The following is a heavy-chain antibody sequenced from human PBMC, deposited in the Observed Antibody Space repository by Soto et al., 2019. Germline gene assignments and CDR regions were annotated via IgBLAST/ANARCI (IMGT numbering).Heavy chain of an antibody. Sequence: EVQLVESGGGLVQPGGSLRLSCAASGFTFSSYAMHWVRQAPGKGLEYVSAISSNEGSTYYANSVKGRFTISRDNSKNTLYLQMGSLSAEERAVYYCSGRDGYNCDYWGQGTLVTVSS. D-gene: IGHD5-12*01. CDR1: GFTFSSYA. J-gene: IGHJ4*02. CDR2: ISSNEGST. CDR3: SGRDGYNCDY. V-gene: IGHV3-64*01.